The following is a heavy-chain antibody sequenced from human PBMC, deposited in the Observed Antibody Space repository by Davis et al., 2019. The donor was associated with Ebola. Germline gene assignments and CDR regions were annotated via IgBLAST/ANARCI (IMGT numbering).Heavy chain of an antibody. V-gene: IGHV4-39*02. J-gene: IGHJ4*02. Sequence: MPSETLSLTCTVSGDSIGSSSYYWGWIRQPPGKGLEWIGSIYYSGSTYYNPSLKSRVTISVDTVKNQFSLKLSSVTATDTAVYYCARESFTAVGLVWGQGTLVTVSS. CDR3: ARESFTAVGLV. CDR2: IYYSGST. D-gene: IGHD2-2*03. CDR1: GDSIGSSSYY.